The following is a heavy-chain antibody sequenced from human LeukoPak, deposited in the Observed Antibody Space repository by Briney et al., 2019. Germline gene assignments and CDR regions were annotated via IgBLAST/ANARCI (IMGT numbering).Heavy chain of an antibody. CDR3: ARVVVGATSGNPYYFDY. D-gene: IGHD1-26*01. Sequence: PSETLSLTCSVSGGSISNYHWSWIRQPAGKGLEWIGRIYTSGTTNYNPSLKSRVTMPVDTSKNQLSLKLRSVTAADTAVYYCARVVVGATSGNPYYFDYWGQGTLVTVSS. CDR2: IYTSGTT. CDR1: GGSISNYH. J-gene: IGHJ4*02. V-gene: IGHV4-4*07.